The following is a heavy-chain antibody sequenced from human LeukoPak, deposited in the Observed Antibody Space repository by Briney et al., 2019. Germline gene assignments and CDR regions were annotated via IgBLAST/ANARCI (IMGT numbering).Heavy chain of an antibody. J-gene: IGHJ4*02. CDR1: GFTFNNYA. D-gene: IGHD3-10*01. V-gene: IGHV3-23*01. Sequence: GGSLGLSCSASGFTFNNYAMNWVRQAPGKGLEWVSSISDSGANTYYADSVKGRFTISRDDSKSTLYLQMNSLRAEDTAVYYCAKAENYFTSGTYRRDFDYWGQGTLVTVSS. CDR3: AKAENYFTSGTYRRDFDY. CDR2: ISDSGANT.